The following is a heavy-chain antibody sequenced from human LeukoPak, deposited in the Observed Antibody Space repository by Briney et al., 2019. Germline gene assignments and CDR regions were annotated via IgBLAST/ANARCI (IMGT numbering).Heavy chain of an antibody. V-gene: IGHV1-2*02. CDR3: ARRSIAAAGTVVYNWFDP. J-gene: IGHJ5*02. CDR2: INPNSGGT. D-gene: IGHD6-13*01. Sequence: ASVKVSCKASGYTFTGYYMRWVRQAPGQGLEWMGWINPNSGGTNYAQKFQGRVTMTRDTSISTAYMELSRLRSDDTAVYYCARRSIAAAGTVVYNWFDPWGQGTWSPSPQ. CDR1: GYTFTGYY.